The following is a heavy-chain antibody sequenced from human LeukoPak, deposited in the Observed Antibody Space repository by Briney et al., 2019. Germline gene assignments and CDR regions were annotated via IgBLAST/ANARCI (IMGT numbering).Heavy chain of an antibody. CDR1: GYTFTGYY. J-gene: IGHJ3*02. V-gene: IGHV1-2*04. CDR2: INPNSGGT. CDR3: ARGGHTAMGPDDAFDI. Sequence: ASVKVTCKASGYTFTGYYMHWVRQAPAQGLEWMGWINPNSGGTNYAQKFQGWVTMTRDTSISTAYMELSRLRSDDTAVYYCARGGHTAMGPDDAFDIWGQGTMVTVSS. D-gene: IGHD5-18*01.